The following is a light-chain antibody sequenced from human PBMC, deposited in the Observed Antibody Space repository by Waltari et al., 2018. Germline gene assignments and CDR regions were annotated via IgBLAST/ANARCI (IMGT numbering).Light chain of an antibody. CDR2: KAS. CDR3: QQYDNYWT. Sequence: VGDRVTITCRASQSISNWLAWYQQKPGKAPKLLIYKASNLESGVPSRFSGSGSGTEFTLTISSLQPDDFATYYCQQYDNYWTFGQGTKVEIK. J-gene: IGKJ1*01. V-gene: IGKV1-5*03. CDR1: QSISNW.